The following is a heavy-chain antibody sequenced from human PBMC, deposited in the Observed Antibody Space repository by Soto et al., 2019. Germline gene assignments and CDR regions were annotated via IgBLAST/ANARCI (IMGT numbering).Heavy chain of an antibody. V-gene: IGHV3-48*01. CDR3: N. CDR1: GFSFSDSG. J-gene: IGHJ4*02. CDR2: ISSSSRTI. Sequence: EVQLVESGGGLIQPGGSLRLSCEASGFSFSDSGMNWVRRAPGKRLEWISYISSSSRTIYYAASVEGRFTISRDNVRNSVHLQMNSLRGEDTGVYFDNWGLGTLVTGSS.